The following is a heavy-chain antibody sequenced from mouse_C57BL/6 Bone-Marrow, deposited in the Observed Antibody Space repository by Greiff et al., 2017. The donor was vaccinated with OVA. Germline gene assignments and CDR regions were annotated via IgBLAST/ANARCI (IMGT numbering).Heavy chain of an antibody. V-gene: IGHV1-81*01. J-gene: IGHJ4*01. CDR3: AREVAYGRTYAMDY. Sequence: QVQLKQSGAELARPGASVKLSCKASGYTFTSYGISWVKQRTGQGLEWIGEIYPRSGNTYYNEKFKGKATLTADKSSSTAYMELRSLTSEDSAVYFCAREVAYGRTYAMDYWGQGTSVTVSS. D-gene: IGHD1-1*01. CDR2: IYPRSGNT. CDR1: GYTFTSYG.